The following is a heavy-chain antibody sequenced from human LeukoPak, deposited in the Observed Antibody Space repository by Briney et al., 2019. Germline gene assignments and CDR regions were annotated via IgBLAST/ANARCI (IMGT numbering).Heavy chain of an antibody. J-gene: IGHJ6*02. CDR1: GVSISSYY. V-gene: IGHV4-59*08. Sequence: PSETLSLTCTVSGVSISSYYWSWIRQPPGKGLEWIGYVFYSGSTNYNPSLKSRVTISLDTSKNRFSLNLSSVTAADTAVYYCARRSTSFNYAMDVWGQGTTVTVSS. D-gene: IGHD2/OR15-2a*01. CDR3: ARRSTSFNYAMDV. CDR2: VFYSGST.